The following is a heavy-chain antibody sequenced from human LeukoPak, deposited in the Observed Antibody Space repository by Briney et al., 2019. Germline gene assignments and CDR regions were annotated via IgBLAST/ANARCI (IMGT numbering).Heavy chain of an antibody. CDR3: ARDLIGWSLDP. Sequence: GGSLRLSCATSGFTFSVYAMSWVRQAPGKGLEWVSTISDSGGSTYYADSVKGRFTITRDDAKSSLYLQMDSLTVEDTAVYYCARDLIGWSLDPWGQGTLVSVSS. V-gene: IGHV3-23*01. J-gene: IGHJ5*02. CDR1: GFTFSVYA. D-gene: IGHD2-2*03. CDR2: ISDSGGST.